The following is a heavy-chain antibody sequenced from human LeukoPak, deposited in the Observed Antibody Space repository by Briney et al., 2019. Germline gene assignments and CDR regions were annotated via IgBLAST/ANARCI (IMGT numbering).Heavy chain of an antibody. CDR1: GGSISSYY. CDR3: ARVRVRSPMDV. Sequence: SETLSLTCTVSGGSISSYYWSWIRQPPGKGLEWIGEINHSGSTNYNPSLKSRVTISVDTSKNQFSLKLSSVTAADTAVYYCARVRVRSPMDVWGKGTTVTVSS. V-gene: IGHV4-34*01. J-gene: IGHJ6*03. D-gene: IGHD1-1*01. CDR2: INHSGST.